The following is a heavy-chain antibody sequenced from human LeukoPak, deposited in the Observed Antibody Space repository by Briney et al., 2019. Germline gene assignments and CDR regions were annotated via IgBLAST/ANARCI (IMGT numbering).Heavy chain of an antibody. J-gene: IGHJ4*02. Sequence: ASVKVSRRASGGTFSSYAISWVRQAPGQGLEWMGGIIPIFGTANYAQKFQGRVTITTDESTSTAYMELSSLRSEDTAVYYCARDPGYYDSSGYYDSYFDYWGQGTLVTVSS. V-gene: IGHV1-69*05. CDR3: ARDPGYYDSSGYYDSYFDY. CDR2: IIPIFGTA. CDR1: GGTFSSYA. D-gene: IGHD3-22*01.